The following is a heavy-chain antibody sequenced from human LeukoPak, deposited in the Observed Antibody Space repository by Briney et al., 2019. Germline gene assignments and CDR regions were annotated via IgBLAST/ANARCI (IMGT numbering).Heavy chain of an antibody. Sequence: ASVKVSCKASGYTFTGYYMHWVRQAPGQGLEWMGWINPNSGGTNYAQKFQGRVTMTRDTSTSTAYMELRSLRSDDTAVYYCARGGRTSIWFDPWGQGTLVTVSS. J-gene: IGHJ5*02. CDR3: ARGGRTSIWFDP. CDR2: INPNSGGT. CDR1: GYTFTGYY. V-gene: IGHV1-2*02. D-gene: IGHD6-6*01.